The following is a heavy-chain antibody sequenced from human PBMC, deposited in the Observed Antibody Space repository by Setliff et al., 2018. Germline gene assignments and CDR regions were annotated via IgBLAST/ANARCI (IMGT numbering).Heavy chain of an antibody. Sequence: PSETLSLTCTVSGASVRSHYWSWIRQPPGKGLEWIGFIFYSGDTKSNPSLRSRLTISVDTSKNQLSLKLSSVTAADTAVYYCARGRQQQLFWGQGTLVTVSS. J-gene: IGHJ4*02. D-gene: IGHD6-13*01. CDR3: ARGRQQQLF. CDR2: IFYSGDT. V-gene: IGHV4-59*02. CDR1: GASVRSHY.